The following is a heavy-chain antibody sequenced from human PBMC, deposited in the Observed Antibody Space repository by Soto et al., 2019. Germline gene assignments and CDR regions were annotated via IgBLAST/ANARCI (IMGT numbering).Heavy chain of an antibody. CDR1: GFTFSSYG. Sequence: PGGSLRLSCAASGFTFSSYGMHWVRQAPGKGLEWVAVISYDGSNKYYADSVKGRFTISRDNSKNTLYLQMNSLRAEDTAVYYFAKRRGGGSYYYYYGMDVWGQGTTVTVS. V-gene: IGHV3-30*18. J-gene: IGHJ6*02. CDR3: AKRRGGGSYYYYYGMDV. D-gene: IGHD1-26*01. CDR2: ISYDGSNK.